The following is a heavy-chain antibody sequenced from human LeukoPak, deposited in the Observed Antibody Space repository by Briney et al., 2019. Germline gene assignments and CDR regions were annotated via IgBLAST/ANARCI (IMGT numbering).Heavy chain of an antibody. Sequence: ASVKVSCKASGYTFISYGISWVRQAPGQGLEWMGWTSAYNGNTTYAQKFQGRVTMTTDTSTSTVYMELRSLRSDDTAVYYCARVVGISEDYWGQGTLVTVSS. V-gene: IGHV1-18*01. CDR2: TSAYNGNT. CDR3: ARVVGISEDY. D-gene: IGHD2-2*01. J-gene: IGHJ4*02. CDR1: GYTFISYG.